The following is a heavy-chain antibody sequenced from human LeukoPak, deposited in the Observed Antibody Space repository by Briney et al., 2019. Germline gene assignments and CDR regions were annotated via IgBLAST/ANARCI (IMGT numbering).Heavy chain of an antibody. D-gene: IGHD3-22*01. Sequence: ASVKVSCKASGYTFTSYGISWVRQAPGQGLEWMGWINPDNGVTDYAQKFQGRVTMTRDTSISAVYVELSRLRSDDTAVYYCARDQYYDSSGKGLAFDIWGQGTMVTVSS. J-gene: IGHJ3*02. CDR3: ARDQYYDSSGKGLAFDI. CDR2: INPDNGVT. CDR1: GYTFTSYG. V-gene: IGHV1-2*02.